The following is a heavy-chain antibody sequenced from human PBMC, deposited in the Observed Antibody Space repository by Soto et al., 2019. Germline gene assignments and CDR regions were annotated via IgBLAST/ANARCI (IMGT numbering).Heavy chain of an antibody. CDR1: GFTFGNYG. D-gene: IGHD2-21*02. CDR3: AKGFIVVVTVLRPDEAFDV. V-gene: IGHV3-23*01. J-gene: IGHJ3*01. CDR2: ISGGGGNT. Sequence: VQLLESGGGLVQPGGSLRLSCATSGFTFGNYGMNWVRQAPGKGLEWVSGISGGGGNTYYADSVKGRFTISRDPSKNTVILEMNSLRAEDTAVYYCAKGFIVVVTVLRPDEAFDVWGQGTLVTVSS.